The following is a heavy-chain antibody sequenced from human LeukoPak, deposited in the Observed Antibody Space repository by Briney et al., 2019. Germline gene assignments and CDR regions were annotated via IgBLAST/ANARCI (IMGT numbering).Heavy chain of an antibody. V-gene: IGHV3-13*01. J-gene: IGHJ3*01. Sequence: GGSLRLSCAASGFTFSTYDMHWVRQGTGKVLEWVSAIGPAGDTYYPDSVKGRFTISRENAKNSLYLQMHSLRAGDTAVYYCVRVAKSVFGDFFDVWGRGTTVTVSS. CDR1: GFTFSTYD. CDR2: IGPAGDT. D-gene: IGHD3-3*01. CDR3: VRVAKSVFGDFFDV.